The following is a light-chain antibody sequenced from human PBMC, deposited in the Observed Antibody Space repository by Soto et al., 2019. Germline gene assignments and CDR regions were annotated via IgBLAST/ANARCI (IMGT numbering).Light chain of an antibody. Sequence: DIQMTQSPSTLSGSVGDRVTITCRASQTISSWLAWYQQKPGKAPKLLIYKASTLKSGVPSRFSGSGSGTEFTLTISSLKTDDFATYYCQHYNSYPEAFCQGTRLEIK. V-gene: IGKV1-5*03. CDR2: KAS. J-gene: IGKJ5*01. CDR3: QHYNSYPEA. CDR1: QTISSW.